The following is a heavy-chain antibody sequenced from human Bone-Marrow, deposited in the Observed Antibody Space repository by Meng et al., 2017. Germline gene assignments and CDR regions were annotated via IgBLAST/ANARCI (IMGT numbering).Heavy chain of an antibody. D-gene: IGHD3-22*01. V-gene: IGHV7-4-1*02. CDR1: GGTFSSYA. CDR3: ARVVYDSSGYYQYWYFDL. Sequence: ASVKVSCKASGGTFSSYAISWVRQAPGQGLEWMGWINTNTGNPTYAQGFTGRFVFSLDTSVSTAYLQISSLKAEDTAVYYCARVVYDSSGYYQYWYFDLWGRGTLVTVSS. CDR2: INTNTGNP. J-gene: IGHJ2*01.